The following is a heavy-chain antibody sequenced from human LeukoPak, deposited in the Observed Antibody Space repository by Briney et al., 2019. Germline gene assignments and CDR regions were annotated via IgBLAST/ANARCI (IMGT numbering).Heavy chain of an antibody. V-gene: IGHV3-30*04. J-gene: IGHJ4*02. CDR2: ISYDGINK. CDR3: ARALYGHYRGGGDY. Sequence: GGSLRLSCAASGFNFSTYAMHWVRQAPGKGLEWVPVISYDGINKYYADSVKGRFTISRDNSKNTLYLQMNSLRAEDTAVYYCARALYGHYRGGGDYWGQGTLVTVSS. D-gene: IGHD3-16*01. CDR1: GFNFSTYA.